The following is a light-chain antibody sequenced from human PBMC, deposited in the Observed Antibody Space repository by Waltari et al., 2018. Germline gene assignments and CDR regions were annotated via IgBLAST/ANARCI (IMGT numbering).Light chain of an antibody. V-gene: IGLV7-43*01. CDR3: LLYHSGAQLWV. CDR1: TGAVTSGYF. J-gene: IGLJ3*02. CDR2: STS. Sequence: QTVVTQEPSLTVSPGGTVTLTCASSTGAVTSGYFPIWFQQKPGQAPRPLIYSTSNKHSWTPARFSGSLLGDKAALTLSAVQPEGEAEYYCLLYHSGAQLWVFGGGTKLTVL.